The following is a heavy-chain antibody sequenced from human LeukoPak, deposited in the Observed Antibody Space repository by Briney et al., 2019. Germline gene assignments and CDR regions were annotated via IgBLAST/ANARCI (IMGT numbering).Heavy chain of an antibody. V-gene: IGHV1-2*02. CDR1: GYTFTGYY. D-gene: IGHD4-23*01. J-gene: IGHJ4*02. Sequence: ASVKVSCKASGYTFTGYYMHWVRQAPGQGLEWMGWINPNSGGTNYAQKFQGRVTMTRDTSISTAYMELSRLRSDDTAVYYCATPDYGGNSNFDYWGQGTLVTVSS. CDR3: ATPDYGGNSNFDY. CDR2: INPNSGGT.